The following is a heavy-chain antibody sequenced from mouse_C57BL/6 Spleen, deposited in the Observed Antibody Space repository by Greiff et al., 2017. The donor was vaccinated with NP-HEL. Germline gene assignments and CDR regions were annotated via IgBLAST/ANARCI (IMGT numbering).Heavy chain of an antibody. CDR1: GFTFSNYW. CDR3: TKGDDYPGPWFAY. V-gene: IGHV6-3*01. J-gene: IGHJ3*01. D-gene: IGHD2-4*01. CDR2: IRLKSDNYAT. Sequence: EVKLMESGGGLVQPGGSMKLSCVASGFTFSNYWMNWVRQSPEKGLEWVAQIRLKSDNYATHYAESVKGRFTISRDDSKSSVYLQMNNLRAEDTGIYYCTKGDDYPGPWFAYWGQGTLVTVSA.